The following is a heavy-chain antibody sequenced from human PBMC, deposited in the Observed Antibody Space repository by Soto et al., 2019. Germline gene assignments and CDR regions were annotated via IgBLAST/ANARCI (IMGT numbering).Heavy chain of an antibody. Sequence: QLQLQESGSRLVKSSETLSLTCDVSGDTISTGVYTWALILQPPVKALEWIGHTYHSGNTYYNPSLKSRVIISVDRSKNQFYLKVRSVTATDTAVYYCASETYGDYVGYFDTWGQGIQVTVSS. D-gene: IGHD4-17*01. V-gene: IGHV4-30-2*01. CDR3: ASETYGDYVGYFDT. J-gene: IGHJ4*02. CDR2: TYHSGNT. CDR1: GDTISTGVYT.